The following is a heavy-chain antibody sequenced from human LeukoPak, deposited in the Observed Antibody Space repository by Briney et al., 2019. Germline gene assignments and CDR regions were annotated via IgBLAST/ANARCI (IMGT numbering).Heavy chain of an antibody. Sequence: GGSLRLSCAASGFTFSRYWISWVRQAPGKGLEWVANIKQDGSEKYYVDPVKGRFTISRDNAKNSLYLQMNSLRDEDTAVYYCVRVSCTNGVCYGFDYWGQGTLVTVSS. CDR2: IKQDGSEK. CDR3: VRVSCTNGVCYGFDY. D-gene: IGHD2-8*01. CDR1: GFTFSRYW. J-gene: IGHJ4*02. V-gene: IGHV3-7*01.